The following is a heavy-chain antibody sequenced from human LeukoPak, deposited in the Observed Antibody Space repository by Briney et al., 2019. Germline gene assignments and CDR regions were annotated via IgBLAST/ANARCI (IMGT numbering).Heavy chain of an antibody. V-gene: IGHV3-7*01. CDR3: ARYYYYYMDI. CDR1: GFTFSSYA. J-gene: IGHJ6*03. Sequence: GGSLRLSCAASGFTFSSYAMSWVRQAPGKGLEWVANINKDGSEKYSVDSVKGRFTISRDNVKNSLYLQLNNLRAEDTAVYYCARYYYYYMDIWGKGTTVTVSS. CDR2: INKDGSEK.